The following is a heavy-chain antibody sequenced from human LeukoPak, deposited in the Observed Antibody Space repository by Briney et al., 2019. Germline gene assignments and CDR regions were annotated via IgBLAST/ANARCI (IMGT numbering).Heavy chain of an antibody. CDR3: AKDLVITFGGVIAYDAFDI. J-gene: IGHJ3*02. CDR2: ISGSGGST. D-gene: IGHD3-16*02. V-gene: IGHV3-23*01. CDR1: GFTFSSYA. Sequence: PGGSLRLSCAASGFTFSSYAMSWVRQAPGKGLEWVSAISGSGGSTYYADSVKGRFTISRDNSKNTLYLQMNSLRAEDTAVYYCAKDLVITFGGVIAYDAFDIWGQGTMVTVSS.